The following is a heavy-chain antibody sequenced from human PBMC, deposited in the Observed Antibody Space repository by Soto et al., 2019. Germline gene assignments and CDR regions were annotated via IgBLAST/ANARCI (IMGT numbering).Heavy chain of an antibody. CDR3: ASATVVAATFDF. CDR1: GFAFRSYN. J-gene: IGHJ4*02. Sequence: EVQLVESGGGLVKPGGSLTLSCAASGFAFRSYNMNWVRQAPGKGLEWVASISSGSRNIYYADSVKGRFTISRDYAKNSLFLQMDSLRAEDSAVYYCASATVVAATFDFWGQGTLVTVSS. D-gene: IGHD2-15*01. CDR2: ISSGSRNI. V-gene: IGHV3-21*01.